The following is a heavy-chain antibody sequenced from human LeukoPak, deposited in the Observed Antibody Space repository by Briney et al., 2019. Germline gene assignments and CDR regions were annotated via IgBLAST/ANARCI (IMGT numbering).Heavy chain of an antibody. J-gene: IGHJ6*03. CDR2: IYCSGST. D-gene: IGHD3-16*01. CDR1: GGSISSYY. Sequence: SETLSLTCTVSGGSISSYYWSWIRQPPGKGLEWIGYIYCSGSTNYNPSLKSRVTISVDTSKDQFSLKLSSVTAADTAVYFCARERGGSKLSGLYGRDYYYMDVWGKGTTVTVSS. CDR3: ARERGGSKLSGLYGRDYYYMDV. V-gene: IGHV4-59*01.